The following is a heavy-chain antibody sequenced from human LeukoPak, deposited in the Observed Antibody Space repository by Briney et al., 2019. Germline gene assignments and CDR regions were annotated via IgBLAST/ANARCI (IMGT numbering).Heavy chain of an antibody. V-gene: IGHV4-59*08. CDR3: ARPSRQVGPYYGMDI. CDR2: IYHTGST. CDR1: GGSMSGYY. D-gene: IGHD1-26*01. Sequence: SETLSLTCTVSGGSMSGYYWNWIRQPPGKGLEWIGDIYHTGSTNYNPSLKSRVTISVDTSKNQFSLRLSSVTAADTAVYYCARPSRQVGPYYGMDIWGQGTTVTVSS. J-gene: IGHJ6*02.